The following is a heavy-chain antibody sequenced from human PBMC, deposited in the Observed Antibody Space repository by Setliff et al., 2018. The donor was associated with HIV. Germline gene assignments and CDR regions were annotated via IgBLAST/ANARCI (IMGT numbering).Heavy chain of an antibody. CDR1: GYKFTDYY. J-gene: IGHJ6*02. Sequence: SVKVSCKASGYKFTDYYIHWVRQAPGQGLEWMGWIIPIFGTTNYAQKFQGRVTITADESTTTAYMELSSLRSEDTAVYYCVRVTSSSTGYNYYYEMDVWGQGTKVTVSS. V-gene: IGHV1-69*13. D-gene: IGHD6-6*01. CDR2: IIPIFGTT. CDR3: VRVTSSSTGYNYYYEMDV.